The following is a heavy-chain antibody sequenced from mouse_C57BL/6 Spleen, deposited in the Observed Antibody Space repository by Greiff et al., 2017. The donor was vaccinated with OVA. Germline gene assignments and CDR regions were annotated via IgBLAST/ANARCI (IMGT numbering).Heavy chain of an antibody. Sequence: EVKLVESGGGLVQPGGSLSLSCAASGFTFTDYYMSWVRQPPGKALEWLGFIRNKANGYTTEYSASVKGRFTISRDNSQSILYLQMNALRAEDSATYYCARYGGYAMDYWGQGTSVTVSS. CDR3: ARYGGYAMDY. V-gene: IGHV7-3*01. J-gene: IGHJ4*01. CDR2: IRNKANGYTT. CDR1: GFTFTDYY.